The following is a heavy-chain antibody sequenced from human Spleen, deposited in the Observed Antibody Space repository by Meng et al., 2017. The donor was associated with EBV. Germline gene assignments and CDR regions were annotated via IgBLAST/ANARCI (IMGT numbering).Heavy chain of an antibody. CDR3: ARGKYSGYDPLDY. CDR1: GFLFYKSG. CDR2: SWFSGSQE. V-gene: IGHV3-33*01. J-gene: IGHJ4*01. D-gene: IGHD5-12*01. Sequence: QPGGSLRLSCATSGFLFYKSGMHWVRQAPGKGLEWVAVSWFSGSQEYYADSVKGRFTISRDNSNNTLFLQMDNLRAEDTATYYCARGKYSGYDPLDYWGHGTLVTVSS.